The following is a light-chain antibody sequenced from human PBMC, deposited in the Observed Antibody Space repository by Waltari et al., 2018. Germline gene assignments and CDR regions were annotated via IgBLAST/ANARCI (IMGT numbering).Light chain of an antibody. CDR1: QGISTY. CDR3: LQYNSHPYS. J-gene: IGKJ2*03. Sequence: DIQMTQSPSSLSASAGDTVTITCRTSQGISTYLNWYQQKPGKVPKRLIYAASSLESGVPSRFSGSGSVTDFTLTISSLQPEDFATYYCLQYNSHPYSFGQGTKVEIK. V-gene: IGKV1-17*01. CDR2: AAS.